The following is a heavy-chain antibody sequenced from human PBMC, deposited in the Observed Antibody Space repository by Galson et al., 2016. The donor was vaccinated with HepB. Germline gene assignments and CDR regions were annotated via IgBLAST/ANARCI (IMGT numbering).Heavy chain of an antibody. V-gene: IGHV4-59*13. Sequence: ETLSLTCTVSGGSISSSYWNWIRQPPGKGLEWIGDIYISGSTNYNPSLKSRVTISGDTSKNQFSLKLSSVTAADTAVYYCARTGGSSSFDSWGQGTLVTVSS. CDR3: ARTGGSSSFDS. D-gene: IGHD6-13*01. J-gene: IGHJ4*02. CDR1: GGSISSSY. CDR2: IYISGST.